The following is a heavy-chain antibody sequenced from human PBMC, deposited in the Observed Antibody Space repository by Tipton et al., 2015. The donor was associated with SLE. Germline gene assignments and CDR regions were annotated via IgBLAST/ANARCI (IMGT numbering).Heavy chain of an antibody. CDR3: ARLAGDDFWSGSPLYYYYMDV. V-gene: IGHV4-59*01. D-gene: IGHD3-3*01. CDR2: IYYSGST. J-gene: IGHJ6*03. Sequence: TLSLTCTVSGGSISSYYWSWIRQPPGKGLEWIGYIYYSGSTNYSPSLKSRVTISVDTSKNQFSLKLSSVTAADTAVYYCARLAGDDFWSGSPLYYYYMDVWGKGTTVTVSS. CDR1: GGSISSYY.